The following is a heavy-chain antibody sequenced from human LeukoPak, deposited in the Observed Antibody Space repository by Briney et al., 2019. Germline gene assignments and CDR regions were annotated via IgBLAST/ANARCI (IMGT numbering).Heavy chain of an antibody. D-gene: IGHD1-26*01. V-gene: IGHV3-43*02. J-gene: IGHJ4*02. Sequence: PGGSLRLYCAASGFTFDDYAMHWVRQGPGKSLEWVSLINENGDIAYYGDSVRGRFTVSRDNAKNSLYLQMNGLTTEDTALYYCAKARWEPNFDYWGQGTLVTVSS. CDR1: GFTFDDYA. CDR3: AKARWEPNFDY. CDR2: INENGDIA.